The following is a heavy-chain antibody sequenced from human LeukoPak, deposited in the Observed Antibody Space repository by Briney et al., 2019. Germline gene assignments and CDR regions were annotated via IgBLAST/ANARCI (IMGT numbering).Heavy chain of an antibody. CDR3: ARRYSSGYYGWFDP. CDR1: GGSFSSYY. Sequence: SETLTLTCAVYGGSFSSYYWSWIRQPPGKGLEWIGYIYYSGSTNYNPSLKSRVTISVDTSKNQFSLKLSSVTAADTAVYYCARRYSSGYYGWFDPWGQGTLATVSS. CDR2: IYYSGST. J-gene: IGHJ5*02. V-gene: IGHV4-59*08. D-gene: IGHD3-22*01.